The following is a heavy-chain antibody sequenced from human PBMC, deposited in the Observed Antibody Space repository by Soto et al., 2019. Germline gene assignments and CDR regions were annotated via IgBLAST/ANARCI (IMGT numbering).Heavy chain of an antibody. CDR3: AKDNGSGCDWLRVGDASDI. V-gene: IGHV3-30*18. D-gene: IGHD5-12*01. Sequence: QVQMVESGGGVVQPGRSLRLSCAASGFTFSSYGMHWVRQAPGKGLEWVAVISYDGSNKYYADSVKGRLTISRDNSKNTLYLQMNSLRGEYTAVYYCAKDNGSGCDWLRVGDASDIWGQGTMVTGSS. J-gene: IGHJ3*02. CDR2: ISYDGSNK. CDR1: GFTFSSYG.